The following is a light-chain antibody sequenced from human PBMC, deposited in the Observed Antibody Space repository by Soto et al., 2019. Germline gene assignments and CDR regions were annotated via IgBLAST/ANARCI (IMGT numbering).Light chain of an antibody. V-gene: IGKV1-9*01. CDR1: QGISSS. J-gene: IGKJ5*01. Sequence: IPLTQSPSSLSASVGDRVTITCRASQGISSSLAWYQQKPGKAPKLLIYAASTLQSGVPSRFSGSGSGTDFTLTSSSLQPEDFATYYCQQLNSYPTFGQGTRLEIK. CDR3: QQLNSYPT. CDR2: AAS.